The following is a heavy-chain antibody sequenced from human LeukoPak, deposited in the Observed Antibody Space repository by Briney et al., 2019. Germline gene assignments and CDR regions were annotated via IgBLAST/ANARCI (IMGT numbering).Heavy chain of an antibody. D-gene: IGHD2-15*01. CDR1: GYSFTSYW. CDR2: IDPSDSYT. CDR3: ARATYCSGGSCYSGGWYFDL. Sequence: GESLKISCQGSGYSFTSYWINWVRQMPGKGLEWVGRIDPSDSYTNYSPSFRGHVTISGDKSTSTAYLQWSSLQASDTAMYYYARATYCSGGSCYSGGWYFDLWGRGTLVTVSS. V-gene: IGHV5-10-1*01. J-gene: IGHJ2*01.